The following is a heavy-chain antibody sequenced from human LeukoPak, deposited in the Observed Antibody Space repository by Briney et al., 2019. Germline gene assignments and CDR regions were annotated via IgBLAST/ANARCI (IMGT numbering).Heavy chain of an antibody. J-gene: IGHJ4*02. CDR3: AKGGDCSSTSCYVDY. CDR2: ISGSGGST. Sequence: PGGSLRLSCAASGFTFSSYAMSWVRQAPGKGLEWVSAISGSGGSTYYADSVKGRFTISRDNSKNTLYPQMNSLRAEDTAVYYCAKGGDCSSTSCYVDYWGQGTLVTVSS. CDR1: GFTFSSYA. V-gene: IGHV3-23*01. D-gene: IGHD2-2*01.